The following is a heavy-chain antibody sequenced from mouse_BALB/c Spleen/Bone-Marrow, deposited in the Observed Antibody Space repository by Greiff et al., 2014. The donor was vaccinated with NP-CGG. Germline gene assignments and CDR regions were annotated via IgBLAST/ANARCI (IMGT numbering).Heavy chain of an antibody. CDR3: ARNYYGYDGYFDY. CDR2: ISGGGNYT. D-gene: IGHD2-2*01. V-gene: IGHV5-9-2*01. Sequence: EVQLQESXGGLVKPGGSLKLSCAASGFTFSSNGMSWGRQTPEKRLEWVATISGGGNYTYYPDSVKGRFTISRDNAKNNLYLQMSSLRSEDTALYYCARNYYGYDGYFDYWGQGTTLTVSS. CDR1: GFTFSSNG. J-gene: IGHJ2*01.